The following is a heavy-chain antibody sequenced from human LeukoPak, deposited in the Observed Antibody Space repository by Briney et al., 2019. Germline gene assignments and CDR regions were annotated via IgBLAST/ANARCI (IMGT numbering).Heavy chain of an antibody. D-gene: IGHD3-3*01. CDR3: ARVFRGVVTSNWFDP. CDR1: GDSLNTYY. CDR2: VASSGTS. Sequence: PSETLSPTCTVSGDSLNTYYWTWIRQTPGKELEWIGFVASSGTSNYNPSLKSRVSISIDTSKNQFSLALTSVTPADTAVYYCARVFRGVVTSNWFDPWGQGTPVSVSS. V-gene: IGHV4-59*01. J-gene: IGHJ5*02.